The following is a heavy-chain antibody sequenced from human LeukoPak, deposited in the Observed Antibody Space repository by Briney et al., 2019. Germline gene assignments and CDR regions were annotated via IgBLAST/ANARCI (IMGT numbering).Heavy chain of an antibody. Sequence: PGGSLRLSCAASGFIFNRFGIHWVRQAPGKGLEWVSVIYGGGNIYYADSVKGRFTISRDNSKNTLYLQMNSLRAEDTAVYYCARGAGYNYPYYFDYWGQGTLVTVSS. CDR1: GFIFNRFG. CDR2: IYGGGNI. D-gene: IGHD5-24*01. V-gene: IGHV3-53*01. CDR3: ARGAGYNYPYYFDY. J-gene: IGHJ4*02.